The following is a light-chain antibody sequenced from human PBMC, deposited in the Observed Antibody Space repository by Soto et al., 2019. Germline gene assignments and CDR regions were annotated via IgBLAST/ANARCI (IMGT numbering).Light chain of an antibody. CDR1: QSISSW. J-gene: IGKJ1*01. V-gene: IGKV1-5*03. CDR3: QQYNSFTT. Sequence: DIQMTQSPSTRSASVGDRVTITCRASQSISSWLAWYQQKPGKAPKRLIYKASSLESGVPSRFSGSGSGTEFTLTISSLQPDDFATYYCQQYNSFTTFGQGTKVEIK. CDR2: KAS.